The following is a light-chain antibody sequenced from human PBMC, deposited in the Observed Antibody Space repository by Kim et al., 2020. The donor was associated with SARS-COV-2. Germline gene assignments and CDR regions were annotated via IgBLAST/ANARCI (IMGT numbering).Light chain of an antibody. CDR1: QLTATD. J-gene: IGKJ1*01. Sequence: SVFTGDRSTLSFRASQLTATDLAWYQHRPGQAPRLLIHDVSTRASGVPDRFSGRGSGTEFTLTISRVEAEDFAVYYCQQYNISPWTFGPGTKLEI. CDR2: DVS. CDR3: QQYNISPWT. V-gene: IGKV3D-15*02.